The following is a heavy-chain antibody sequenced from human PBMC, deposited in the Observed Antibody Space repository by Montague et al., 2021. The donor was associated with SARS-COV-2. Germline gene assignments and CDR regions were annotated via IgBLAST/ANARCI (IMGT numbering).Heavy chain of an antibody. Sequence: PALVKPTQTLTLTCTISGFSLSTSEVGVAWIRQPPGKALEWLALIFWDDEKRYNPSLKNRLTITKDTSKNQVVLTMTNVDPVGTATYYCARRRYMVRGVPSDYWGQGILVTASS. D-gene: IGHD3-10*01. CDR2: IFWDDEK. V-gene: IGHV2-5*02. J-gene: IGHJ4*02. CDR3: ARRRYMVRGVPSDY. CDR1: GFSLSTSEVG.